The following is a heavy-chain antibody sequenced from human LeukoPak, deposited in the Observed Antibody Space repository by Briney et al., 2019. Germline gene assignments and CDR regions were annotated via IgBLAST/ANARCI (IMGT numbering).Heavy chain of an antibody. CDR2: INHSGST. CDR3: ARESVAARPPLYYFDY. J-gene: IGHJ4*02. V-gene: IGHV4-34*01. Sequence: SETLSLTCAVYGGSFSGYYWSWIRQPPGKGLEWIGEINHSGSTNYNPSLKSRVTISVDTSKNQFSLKLSSVTAADTAVYYCARESVAARPPLYYFDYWGQGTLVTVSS. D-gene: IGHD6-6*01. CDR1: GGSFSGYY.